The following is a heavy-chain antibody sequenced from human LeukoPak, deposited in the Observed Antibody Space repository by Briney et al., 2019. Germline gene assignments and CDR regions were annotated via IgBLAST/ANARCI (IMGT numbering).Heavy chain of an antibody. CDR1: GGSISSGSYY. V-gene: IGHV4-61*02. Sequence: SQTLSLTCTVSGGSISSGSYYWSWIRQPAGKGLEWIGRIYTSGSANYNPSLKSRVTISVDTSKNQFSLKLSSVTAADTAVYYCARGEPYYDYYYYMDVWGKGTTVTVSS. CDR3: ARGEPYYDYYYYMDV. J-gene: IGHJ6*03. CDR2: IYTSGSA.